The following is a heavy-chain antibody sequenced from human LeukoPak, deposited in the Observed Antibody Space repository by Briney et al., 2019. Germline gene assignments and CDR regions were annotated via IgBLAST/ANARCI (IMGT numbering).Heavy chain of an antibody. J-gene: IGHJ4*02. V-gene: IGHV3-23*01. CDR3: AKGYCTSTSCYRFDY. CDR1: GFIFSSYA. D-gene: IGHD2-2*01. Sequence: PGGSLRPSCAASGFIFSSYAMTWVRQAPGKGLEWVSTISGSGASTYYADSVKGRFTISRDNSKNTLYVQMNSLRAEDTAIYYCAKGYCTSTSCYRFDYWGQGTLVTVSS. CDR2: ISGSGAST.